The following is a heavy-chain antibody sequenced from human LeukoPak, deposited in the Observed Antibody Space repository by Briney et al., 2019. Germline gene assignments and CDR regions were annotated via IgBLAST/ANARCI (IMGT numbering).Heavy chain of an antibody. D-gene: IGHD5-18*01. V-gene: IGHV3-7*01. Sequence: GGSLRLSCAAPGFTFSSYWMSWVRQAPGKGLEWVANIKQDGSEKYYADSVKGRFTISRDNAKNSLYLQMNSLRAEDTAVYYCARYGYSYGYFDYWGQGTLVTVSS. J-gene: IGHJ4*02. CDR2: IKQDGSEK. CDR1: GFTFSSYW. CDR3: ARYGYSYGYFDY.